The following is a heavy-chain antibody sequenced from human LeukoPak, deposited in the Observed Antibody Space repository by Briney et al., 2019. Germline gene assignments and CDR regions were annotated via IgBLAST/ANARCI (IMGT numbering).Heavy chain of an antibody. Sequence: QPGGSLRLSCAVSGFTFSSYWMSWVRQAPGKGLEWVANIKQDGSEKYYVDSVKGRFTISRDNAKNTLYLQMNSLRAEDTAVYYCAKDMSGGDCPDYWGQGTLVTVSS. J-gene: IGHJ4*02. V-gene: IGHV3-7*01. CDR2: IKQDGSEK. CDR1: GFTFSSYW. D-gene: IGHD2-21*02. CDR3: AKDMSGGDCPDY.